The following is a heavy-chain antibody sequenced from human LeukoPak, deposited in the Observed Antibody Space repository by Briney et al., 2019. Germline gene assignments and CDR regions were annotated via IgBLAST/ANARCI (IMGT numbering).Heavy chain of an antibody. Sequence: GGSLRLSCAASGFTFSDYYMSWIRQAPGKGLEWVSYISSSGSTIYYADSVKGRFTISRDNAKNSLYLQMNSLRAEDTAVYYCARAGYSSSWYESPYYYGMDVWGQGTTVTVSS. J-gene: IGHJ6*02. CDR2: ISSSGSTI. CDR3: ARAGYSSSWYESPYYYGMDV. D-gene: IGHD6-13*01. V-gene: IGHV3-11*01. CDR1: GFTFSDYY.